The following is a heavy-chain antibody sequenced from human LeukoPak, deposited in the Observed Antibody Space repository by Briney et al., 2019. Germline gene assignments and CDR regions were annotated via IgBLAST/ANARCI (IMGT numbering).Heavy chain of an antibody. J-gene: IGHJ6*03. CDR2: ISGSGGST. CDR3: AKTFQLYYMDG. D-gene: IGHD5-24*01. V-gene: IGHV3-23*01. Sequence: GGSLRLSCAASGFTFSSYGMTWVRQAPGKGLEWVSTISGSGGSTYYADSVKGRFTISRDNSKNTLYLQVNSVSAEDTAIYYCAKTFQLYYMDGWGKGTTVTIPS. CDR1: GFTFSSYG.